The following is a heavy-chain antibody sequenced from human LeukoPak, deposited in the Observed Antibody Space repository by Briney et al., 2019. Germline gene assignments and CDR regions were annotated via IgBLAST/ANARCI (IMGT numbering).Heavy chain of an antibody. CDR2: ISGSGGST. J-gene: IGHJ4*02. Sequence: SGGSLRLSYAASGFTFSSYAMSWVRQAPGKGLEWVSAISGSGGSTYYADSVKGRFTISRGNSKNTLYLQMNSLRAEDTAVYYCGGDTAMDLIFDYWGQGTLVTVSS. CDR3: GGDTAMDLIFDY. D-gene: IGHD5-18*01. CDR1: GFTFSSYA. V-gene: IGHV3-23*01.